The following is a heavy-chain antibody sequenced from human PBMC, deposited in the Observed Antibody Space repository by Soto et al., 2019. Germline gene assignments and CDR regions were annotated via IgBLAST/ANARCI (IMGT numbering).Heavy chain of an antibody. Sequence: GGSLRLSCAAAGFSFTTFAPSWIRKAPAKGLEWVAGIGASGDITWYADSVKGRLSISRDNSKNTLYLQLNTLRFEDTAVYYCPEDDCTDCGDDHFEYWG. D-gene: IGHD2-21*02. CDR2: IGASGDIT. J-gene: IGHJ4*01. CDR3: PEDDCTDCGDDHFEY. V-gene: IGHV3-23*01. CDR1: GFSFTTFA.